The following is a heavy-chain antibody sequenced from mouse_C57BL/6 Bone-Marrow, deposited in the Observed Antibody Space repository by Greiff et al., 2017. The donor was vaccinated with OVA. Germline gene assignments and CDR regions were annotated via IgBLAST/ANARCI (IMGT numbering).Heavy chain of an antibody. Sequence: VQLQQPGAELVKPGASVKMSCKASGYTFTSYWITWVKQRPGQGLEWIGDIYPGSGSTNYNEKFKSKATLTVDTSSSTAYMQLSSLTSEDSAVYYCAKKGVYYDYDGCAYWGQGTLVTVSA. CDR1: GYTFTSYW. CDR3: AKKGVYYDYDGCAY. J-gene: IGHJ3*01. CDR2: IYPGSGST. V-gene: IGHV1-55*01. D-gene: IGHD2-4*01.